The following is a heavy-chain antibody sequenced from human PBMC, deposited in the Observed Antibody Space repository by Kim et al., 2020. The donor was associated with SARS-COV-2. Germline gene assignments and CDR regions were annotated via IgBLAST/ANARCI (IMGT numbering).Heavy chain of an antibody. D-gene: IGHD3-10*01. CDR1: GFTFSSYS. Sequence: GGSLRLSCAASGFTFSSYSMTWVRQAPGKGLDWVSVIYSGGSKNYSADAVNSRFTTSRDTYNNPLHLQMNIRRADTTAVYYSAAVSQFGYLAYYFDDWG. CDR3: AAVSQFGYLAYYFDD. V-gene: IGHV3-23*03. J-gene: IGHJ4*01. CDR2: IYSGGSKN.